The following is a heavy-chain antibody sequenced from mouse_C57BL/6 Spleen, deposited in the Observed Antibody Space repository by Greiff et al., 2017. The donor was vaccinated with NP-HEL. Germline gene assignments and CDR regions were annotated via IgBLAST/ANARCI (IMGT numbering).Heavy chain of an antibody. CDR1: GYTFTDYY. CDR2: INPYNGGT. V-gene: IGHV1-19*01. D-gene: IGHD4-1*01. Sequence: VQLQQSGPVLVKPGASVKMSCKASGYTFTDYYMNWVKQSHGKSLEWIGVINPYNGGTSYNQKFKGKATLTVDKSSSTAYMELNSLTSDDSAVYYCARWTGYAMDYWGQGTSVTVSS. J-gene: IGHJ4*01. CDR3: ARWTGYAMDY.